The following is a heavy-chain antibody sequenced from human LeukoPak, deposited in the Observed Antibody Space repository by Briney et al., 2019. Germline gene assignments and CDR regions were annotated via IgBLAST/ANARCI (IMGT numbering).Heavy chain of an antibody. CDR2: IYYSGST. CDR1: GGSISSGDYY. J-gene: IGHJ3*02. CDR3: SRIAAAGTFAFDI. D-gene: IGHD6-13*01. Sequence: SETLSLTCTVSGGSISSGDYYWSWIRQPPGKGLEWIGYIYYSGSTYYNPSLKSRVTISVDTSKNQFSLKLSSVTAADTAVYYCSRIAAAGTFAFDIWGQGTMVTVSS. V-gene: IGHV4-30-4*01.